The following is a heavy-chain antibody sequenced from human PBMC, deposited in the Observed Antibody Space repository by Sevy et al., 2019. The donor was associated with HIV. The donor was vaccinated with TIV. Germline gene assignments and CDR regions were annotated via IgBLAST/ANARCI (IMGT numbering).Heavy chain of an antibody. J-gene: IGHJ4*02. D-gene: IGHD3-10*01. CDR3: AKEVSEHSYSDY. Sequence: GGSLRLSCVTSGFTFSSYAMSWVRQTPGKGLEWVSAIGGSADYTYYADSVKGRFTISRDNSKNTLYLQMNGLRAEDTAVYYYAKEVSEHSYSDYWGQGTLVTVS. CDR2: IGGSADYT. CDR1: GFTFSSYA. V-gene: IGHV3-23*01.